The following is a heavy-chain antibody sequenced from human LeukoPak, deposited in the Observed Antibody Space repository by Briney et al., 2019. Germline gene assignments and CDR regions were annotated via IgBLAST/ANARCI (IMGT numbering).Heavy chain of an antibody. Sequence: PSETLSLTCTVSGGSISSSSWWSWVRQPPGKGLEWIGEVFHDGSPNYNPSFRGRVTILVDKSKNQFPLNLGSLTAADTAMYYCARDPNIVSAVTLRAFDIWGQGTMVSVSS. D-gene: IGHD5/OR15-5a*01. J-gene: IGHJ3*02. CDR1: GGSISSSSW. CDR2: VFHDGSP. V-gene: IGHV4-4*02. CDR3: ARDPNIVSAVTLRAFDI.